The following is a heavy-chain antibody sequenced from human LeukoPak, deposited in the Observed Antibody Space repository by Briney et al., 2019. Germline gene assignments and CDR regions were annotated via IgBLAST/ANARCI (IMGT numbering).Heavy chain of an antibody. V-gene: IGHV3-48*04. D-gene: IGHD3-10*01. CDR3: ARAKGYTSSYSFDY. CDR2: IGISSGPL. J-gene: IGHJ4*02. Sequence: PGGSLRLSCAASGFTFNNYAMNWVRQTPGGRLEGVSLIGISSGPLLYADSVKGRFTISRDNAKASVYLQMNRLRAEDTAVYYCARAKGYTSSYSFDYWGQGILVTVSS. CDR1: GFTFNNYA.